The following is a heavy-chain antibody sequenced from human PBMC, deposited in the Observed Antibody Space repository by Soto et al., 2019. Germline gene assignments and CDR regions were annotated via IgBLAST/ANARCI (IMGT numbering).Heavy chain of an antibody. CDR3: ARTTAVPNTLRSRYFFDY. V-gene: IGHV4-61*01. J-gene: IGHJ4*02. D-gene: IGHD4-17*01. CDR1: GGSVSDKTYY. Sequence: SETLSLTCSVSGGSVSDKTYYWSWIRQPPGKRLEWIGYVYYSGTTNYNPPLKSRVTISVDLSKNRFSLRLSSVTTADTALYYCARTTAVPNTLRSRYFFDYWGQGTLVTVST. CDR2: VYYSGTT.